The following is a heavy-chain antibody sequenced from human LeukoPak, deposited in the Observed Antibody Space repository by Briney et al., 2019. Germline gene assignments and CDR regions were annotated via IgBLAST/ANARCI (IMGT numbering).Heavy chain of an antibody. CDR2: INHNGEMI. CDR1: GFTFSSYA. D-gene: IGHD3-9*01. Sequence: GRSLRLSCAASGFTFSSYAMHWVRQAPGKGLEWVSYINHNGEMIFYPDFVKGRFTISRDNAKNSLYLQMNSLRDEDTAVYYCARDNDWAFHYWGQGTLVTVSS. CDR3: ARDNDWAFHY. V-gene: IGHV3-48*02. J-gene: IGHJ4*02.